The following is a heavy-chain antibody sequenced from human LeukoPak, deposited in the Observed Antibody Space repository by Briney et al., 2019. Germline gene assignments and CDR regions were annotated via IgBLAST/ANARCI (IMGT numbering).Heavy chain of an antibody. V-gene: IGHV4-39*01. CDR1: SGSISSSNSY. Sequence: NPSETLSLTCSVSSGSISSSNSYWGWIRQPPGKGLEWIGSIYYSGNTYYNASLKSQVSISIDTSKNQFSLRLTSVTAADTAVYYCARQTGSGLFILPGGQGTLVTVSS. CDR2: IYYSGNT. CDR3: ARQTGSGLFILP. J-gene: IGHJ4*02. D-gene: IGHD3/OR15-3a*01.